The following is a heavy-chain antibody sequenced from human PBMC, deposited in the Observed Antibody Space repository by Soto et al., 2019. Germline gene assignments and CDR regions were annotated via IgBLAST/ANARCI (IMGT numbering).Heavy chain of an antibody. D-gene: IGHD2-21*02. CDR1: GYTFTDYD. CDR2: ASPGNANA. Sequence: QVQVVQSRAEVKKPGASVKVSCKTSGYTFTDYDLNWGRQATGPGLEWMGWASPGNANAGYAPQFPGRVTMTSDTSIRTVYMKLTSLTSEDTAVYFCAVTAGFWGQGTKITVSS. CDR3: AVTAGF. V-gene: IGHV1-8*01. J-gene: IGHJ4*02.